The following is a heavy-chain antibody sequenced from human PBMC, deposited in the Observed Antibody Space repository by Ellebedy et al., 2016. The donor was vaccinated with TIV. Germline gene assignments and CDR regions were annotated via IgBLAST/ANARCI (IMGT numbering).Heavy chain of an antibody. Sequence: AASVKVSCKASGYTFTAYAIAWVRQAPGQGLEWMGRISGNNGNPNYAQKLQGRVTMTTDTSTSTAYMELRSLRSDETAVYYCARYRKVRDYSSTSCQERTAFDIWGQGTMVTVSS. J-gene: IGHJ3*02. CDR3: ARYRKVRDYSSTSCQERTAFDI. CDR1: GYTFTAYA. CDR2: ISGNNGNP. V-gene: IGHV1-18*01. D-gene: IGHD2-2*01.